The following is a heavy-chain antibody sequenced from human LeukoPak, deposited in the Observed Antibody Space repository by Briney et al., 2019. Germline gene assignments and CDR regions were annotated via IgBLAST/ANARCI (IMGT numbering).Heavy chain of an antibody. D-gene: IGHD2-15*01. CDR2: IYCSGST. CDR3: ARTYCRGGSCHFDY. J-gene: IGHJ4*02. Sequence: PPETLSLTCTVSGGSISTYYWSWIRQPPGKGLEWIGYIYCSGSTDSNPSLKSRVTISVDTSKNQISLKLSSVTAADTAVYYCARTYCRGGSCHFDYWGQGTLVTVSS. V-gene: IGHV4-59*08. CDR1: GGSISTYY.